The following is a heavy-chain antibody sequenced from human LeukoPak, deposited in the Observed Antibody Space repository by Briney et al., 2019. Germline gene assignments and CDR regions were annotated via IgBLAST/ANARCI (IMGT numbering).Heavy chain of an antibody. CDR3: AKCVTGWPNWFDP. V-gene: IGHV3-23*01. Sequence: PGESLRLSCAASGFTFSNYAMSWVRQAPGKGLEWVSTIRTSGDNTYYADSVKGRFTISRDNSKNTLYLQMISLRAEDTALYYCAKCVTGWPNWFDPWGQGTLVTVSS. CDR1: GFTFSNYA. J-gene: IGHJ5*02. CDR2: IRTSGDNT. D-gene: IGHD6-19*01.